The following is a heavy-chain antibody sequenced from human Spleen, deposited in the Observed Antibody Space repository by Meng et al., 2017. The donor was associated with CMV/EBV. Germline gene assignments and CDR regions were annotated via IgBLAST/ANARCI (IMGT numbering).Heavy chain of an antibody. Sequence: ASVKVSCKASGYTFTGYYMHWVRQAPGQGLEWMGWINPISGGTNYAQKFQGRVTMTRDTSISTAYMELSRLRSDDTAVYYCARVGQPIVVVPAAILEYYFDYWGQGTLVTVSS. CDR2: INPISGGT. J-gene: IGHJ4*02. D-gene: IGHD2-2*02. CDR1: GYTFTGYY. V-gene: IGHV1-2*02. CDR3: ARVGQPIVVVPAAILEYYFDY.